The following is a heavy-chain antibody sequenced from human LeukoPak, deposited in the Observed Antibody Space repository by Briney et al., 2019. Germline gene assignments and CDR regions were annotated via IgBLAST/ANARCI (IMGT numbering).Heavy chain of an antibody. V-gene: IGHV4-34*01. Sequence: SETLSLTCAVYGVSFSGYYWSWIRQPPGEGVEWIGEINHSGSTNYNPSLKSRVTISVDTSKNQFSLKLSSVTAADTAVYYCARDWIFSFHPWGQGNLVNVSS. CDR3: ARDWIFSFHP. J-gene: IGHJ5*02. CDR1: GVSFSGYY. D-gene: IGHD3-3*01. CDR2: INHSGST.